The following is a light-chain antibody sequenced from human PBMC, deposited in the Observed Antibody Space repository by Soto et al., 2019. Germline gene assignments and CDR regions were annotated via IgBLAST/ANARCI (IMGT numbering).Light chain of an antibody. J-gene: IGKJ4*02. CDR3: QKYNSANLK. CDR2: AAS. Sequence: DIQMTQSPSSLSASVGDRVTITCRASQGISNYLAWYQQKPGKVPKLLIYAASTLQSGVPSRFSGSGSGTDFTLTISSLQPEDVATYYCQKYNSANLKCCRGAKVNIK. CDR1: QGISNY. V-gene: IGKV1-27*01.